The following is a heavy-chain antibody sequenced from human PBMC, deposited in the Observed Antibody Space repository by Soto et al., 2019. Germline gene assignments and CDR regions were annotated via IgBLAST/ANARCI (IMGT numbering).Heavy chain of an antibody. J-gene: IGHJ4*02. CDR3: ARGMTGYYNGSGSFDF. V-gene: IGHV4-31*03. D-gene: IGHD3-22*01. CDR1: GGSISNGGYY. CDR2: VYYSGTT. Sequence: QVQLQESGPGLVKPSQTLSLICTVSGGSISNGGYYWTWIRQHPGKGLEWIGHVYYSGTTYYNPSLQSRVTISVDTSKNQFSLRLSSVTAADTAVYYCARGMTGYYNGSGSFDFWGQGTLVTVSS.